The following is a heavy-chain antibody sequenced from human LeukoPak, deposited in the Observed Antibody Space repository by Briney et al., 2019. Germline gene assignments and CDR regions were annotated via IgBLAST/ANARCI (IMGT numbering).Heavy chain of an antibody. D-gene: IGHD6-13*01. CDR2: ISYDGSNK. CDR1: GFTFSSYA. Sequence: PGRSLRLSCAASGFTFSSYAMHWVRQAPGKGLEWVAVISYDGSNKYYADSVKGRFTISRDNSKNTLYLQMYSLRAEDTAVYYCARGYSSSWYEGYFDYWGQGTLVTVSS. V-gene: IGHV3-30-3*01. J-gene: IGHJ4*02. CDR3: ARGYSSSWYEGYFDY.